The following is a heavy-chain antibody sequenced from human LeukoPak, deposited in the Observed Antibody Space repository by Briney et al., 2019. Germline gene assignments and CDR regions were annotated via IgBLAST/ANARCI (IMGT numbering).Heavy chain of an antibody. CDR2: IYTSGST. CDR3: ARAGDYGGNSGNFDY. J-gene: IGHJ4*02. CDR1: GGSISGYY. D-gene: IGHD4-23*01. Sequence: SETLSLTCAVSGGSISGYYWSWIRQPAGKGLEWIGRIYTSGSTNYNPSLKSRVTMSVDTSKNQFSLKLSSVTAADTAVYYCARAGDYGGNSGNFDYWGQGTLVTVSS. V-gene: IGHV4-59*10.